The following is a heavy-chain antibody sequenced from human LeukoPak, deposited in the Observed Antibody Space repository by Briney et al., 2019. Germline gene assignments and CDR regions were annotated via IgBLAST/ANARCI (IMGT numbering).Heavy chain of an antibody. V-gene: IGHV3-21*01. Sequence: GGSLRLSCAASGFTFSSYGMHWVRQAPGKGLEWVSSISSSSSYIYYADSVKGRFTISRDNAKNSLYLQMNSLRAEDTAVYYCARDRCSGGSCYLGGLDYWGQGTLVTVSS. CDR3: ARDRCSGGSCYLGGLDY. D-gene: IGHD2-15*01. J-gene: IGHJ4*02. CDR2: ISSSSSYI. CDR1: GFTFSSYG.